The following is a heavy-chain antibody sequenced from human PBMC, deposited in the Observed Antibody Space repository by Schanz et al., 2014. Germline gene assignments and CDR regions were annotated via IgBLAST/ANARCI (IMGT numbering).Heavy chain of an antibody. CDR1: GFTFSSYS. V-gene: IGHV3-21*01. D-gene: IGHD3-3*01. CDR2: ISSSSSYI. J-gene: IGHJ4*02. Sequence: EVQLVESGGGLVKPGGSLRLSCAASGFTFSSYSMNWVRQAPGKGLEWVSSISSSSSYIYFPDSVKGRFTISRDNAKNSLYLQMNSLRAEDTAVYYCARDKGGYYPFDYWGQGTLVTVSS. CDR3: ARDKGGYYPFDY.